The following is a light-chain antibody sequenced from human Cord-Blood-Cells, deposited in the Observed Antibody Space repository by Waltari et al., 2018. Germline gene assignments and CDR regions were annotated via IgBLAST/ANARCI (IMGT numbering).Light chain of an antibody. Sequence: DIVMTQYPDSLAVSMGERATINCQSSQSVLYSSNNKNYLTWYQQKPGQPPKLLIYWASTRESGVPDRFSGSGSGTDFTLTISSLQAEDVAVYYCQQYYSTTYTFGQGTKLEIK. J-gene: IGKJ2*01. CDR2: WAS. V-gene: IGKV4-1*01. CDR3: QQYYSTTYT. CDR1: QSVLYSSNNKNY.